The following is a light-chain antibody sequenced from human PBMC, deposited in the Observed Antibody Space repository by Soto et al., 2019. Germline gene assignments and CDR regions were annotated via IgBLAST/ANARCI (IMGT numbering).Light chain of an antibody. Sequence: DIQMTQSPSSLSASVGDRVTITCQASQDISNYLNWYQQKPGNAPKLLIYDASNLETGVPSRFSGSGSGTDFTLTINSLQPEDFATYYCQQTYDTPRTFGQGTKVDIK. CDR1: QDISNY. CDR2: DAS. J-gene: IGKJ1*01. V-gene: IGKV1-39*01. CDR3: QQTYDTPRT.